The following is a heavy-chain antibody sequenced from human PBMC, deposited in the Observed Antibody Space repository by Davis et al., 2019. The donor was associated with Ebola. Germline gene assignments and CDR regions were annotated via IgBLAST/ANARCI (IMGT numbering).Heavy chain of an antibody. J-gene: IGHJ4*02. D-gene: IGHD3-22*01. CDR2: ISAYNGNT. Sequence: ASVKVSCKASGYTFNSYGVSWVRQAPGQGLEWMGWISAYNGNTHSAQKVQGRVTMTTVTSTSTAYMELRSLRSDDTAVYYCARDRYSDGSGYFFEQSHWGQGTLVTVSS. V-gene: IGHV1-18*01. CDR1: GYTFNSYG. CDR3: ARDRYSDGSGYFFEQSH.